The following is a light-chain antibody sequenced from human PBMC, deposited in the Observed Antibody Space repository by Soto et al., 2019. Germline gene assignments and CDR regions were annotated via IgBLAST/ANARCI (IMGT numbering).Light chain of an antibody. CDR2: GAS. Sequence: EIVLTQSPGTLSLSPGERATLSCRASQSVSSSYLAWYQQKPGQAPRLLIYGASSRATGIPDRFSGSGSATDFTLTISRLEPEDFAVYYCQQYRVSPWTFGQGTKVEIK. CDR1: QSVSSSY. J-gene: IGKJ1*01. CDR3: QQYRVSPWT. V-gene: IGKV3-20*01.